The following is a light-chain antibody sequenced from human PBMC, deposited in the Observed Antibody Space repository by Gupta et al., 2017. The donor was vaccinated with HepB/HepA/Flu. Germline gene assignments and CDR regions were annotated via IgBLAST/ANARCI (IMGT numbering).Light chain of an antibody. V-gene: IGLV2-14*03. CDR1: HRDVRDYNY. Sequence: HSTLTQPASVSVSPGQSFPISCTVSHRDVRDYNYVCWYRQHPGRASQLILYDVTNRPSGVSGRFSGSKYENTASLTISGLQADDEGDYYCASYRALNAWVFGGGTKLTVL. CDR3: ASYRALNAWV. J-gene: IGLJ3*02. CDR2: DVT.